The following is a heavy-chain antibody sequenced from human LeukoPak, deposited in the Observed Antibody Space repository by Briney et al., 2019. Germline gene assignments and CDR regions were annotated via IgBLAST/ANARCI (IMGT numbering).Heavy chain of an antibody. CDR2: IDNDGHGI. J-gene: IGHJ6*03. Sequence: GGSLRLSCAASGFTFSGYWMHWVRQGPEKGLELVSRIDNDGHGILYADSVKGRFTTSRDNAKNTLYLQMNSLRFEDTAVYYCATGGGWVPSFGVVTHIDVWGKGTTVTVSS. CDR1: GFTFSGYW. CDR3: ATGGGWVPSFGVVTHIDV. V-gene: IGHV3-74*03. D-gene: IGHD3-3*01.